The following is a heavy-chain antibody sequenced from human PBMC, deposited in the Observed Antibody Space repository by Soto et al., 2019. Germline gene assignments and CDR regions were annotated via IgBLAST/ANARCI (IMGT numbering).Heavy chain of an antibody. CDR1: GFTFSSCA. CDR3: AKAYRSDWYSDY. CDR2: ISGSGGST. V-gene: IGHV3-23*01. D-gene: IGHD6-25*01. J-gene: IGHJ4*02. Sequence: EVHLLESGGGLVQPGGSLRLSCAASGFTFSSCAMSWVRQAPGKGLEWVSTISGSGGSTYYADSVKGRFTISRDNSKNTLYLPMNSLRAEDTAIYSCAKAYRSDWYSDYWGQGTLVTVSS.